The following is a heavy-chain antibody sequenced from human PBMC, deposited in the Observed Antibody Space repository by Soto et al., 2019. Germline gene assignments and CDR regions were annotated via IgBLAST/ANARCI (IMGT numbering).Heavy chain of an antibody. J-gene: IGHJ6*02. CDR3: ARDRGNSYYGMDV. D-gene: IGHD1-1*01. Sequence: ESGGGLIQPGGSLRLSCAASGFTVSSNYMSWVRQAPGKGLEWVSVIYSGGSTYYADSVKGRFTISRDNSKNTLYLQMNSLRAEDTAVYYCARDRGNSYYGMDVWGQGTTVTVSS. CDR2: IYSGGST. V-gene: IGHV3-53*01. CDR1: GFTVSSNY.